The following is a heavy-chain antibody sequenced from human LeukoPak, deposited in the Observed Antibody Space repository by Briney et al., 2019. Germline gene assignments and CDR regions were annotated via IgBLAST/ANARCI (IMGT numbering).Heavy chain of an antibody. Sequence: SETLSLTCAVYGGSFSGYYWSWIRQPPGKGLEWIGEINHSGSTNYNPSLKSRVTISVDTSKNQFSLRLSSVTAADTAVYYCARGRNGGVIKVKLGMDVWGQGTTVTVSS. D-gene: IGHD4-23*01. CDR2: INHSGST. V-gene: IGHV4-34*01. J-gene: IGHJ6*02. CDR1: GGSFSGYY. CDR3: ARGRNGGVIKVKLGMDV.